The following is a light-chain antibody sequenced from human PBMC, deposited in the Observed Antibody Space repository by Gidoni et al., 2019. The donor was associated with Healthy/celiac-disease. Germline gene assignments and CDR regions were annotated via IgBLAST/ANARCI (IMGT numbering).Light chain of an antibody. Sequence: EIVLTQSPATLSSSPGERATLSCWASQSVSSYLAWYQQKPGEAPLLLLYDASNRTTGIPARFSGSGSGTDFTLTISSLEPEDFAVYYCQQRSNWPHTFXGXTKVEIK. CDR3: QQRSNWPHT. J-gene: IGKJ4*01. V-gene: IGKV3-11*01. CDR2: DAS. CDR1: QSVSSY.